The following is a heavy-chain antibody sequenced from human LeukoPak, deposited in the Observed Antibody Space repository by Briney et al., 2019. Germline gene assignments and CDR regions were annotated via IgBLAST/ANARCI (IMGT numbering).Heavy chain of an antibody. D-gene: IGHD6-13*01. J-gene: IGHJ4*02. CDR3: ARQPSSQNFDY. CDR1: GFTFSDYY. CDR2: ISPSGRHT. Sequence: GGSLRLSCAASGFTFSDYYMSWIRQAPGKGLEWVSYISPSGRHTNYADSVKGRFTISRDNAKNSLYLQMNSLRAEDTAVYYCARQPSSQNFDYWGQGALVTVSS. V-gene: IGHV3-11*03.